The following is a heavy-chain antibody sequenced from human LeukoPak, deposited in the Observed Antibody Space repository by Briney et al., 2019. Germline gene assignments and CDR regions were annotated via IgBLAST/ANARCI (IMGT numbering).Heavy chain of an antibody. CDR1: GNYW. J-gene: IGHJ4*02. CDR3: VSFYETY. V-gene: IGHV3-74*01. CDR2: INSDGSWT. Sequence: GGSLRLPCAASGNYWMHWVRQAPGKELVWVSHINSDGSWTSYAGSVKGRFTISKDNAKNTVYLQMNNLRAEDTAVYYCVSFYETYWGRGTLVTVSS. D-gene: IGHD2/OR15-2a*01.